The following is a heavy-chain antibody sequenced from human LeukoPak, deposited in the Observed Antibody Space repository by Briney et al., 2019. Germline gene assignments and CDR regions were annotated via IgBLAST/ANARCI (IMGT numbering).Heavy chain of an antibody. CDR1: GFPFSTYG. Sequence: PGGSLRLSCAASGFPFSTYGMHWVRQAPGKGLEWVAVISYDASNKYYPDSVKGRFTISRDNSKNTLYLQMNSLRAEDTAVYYCAKDQENSSGWYTDYWGQGTLVTVSS. CDR2: ISYDASNK. J-gene: IGHJ4*02. CDR3: AKDQENSSGWYTDY. V-gene: IGHV3-30*18. D-gene: IGHD6-19*01.